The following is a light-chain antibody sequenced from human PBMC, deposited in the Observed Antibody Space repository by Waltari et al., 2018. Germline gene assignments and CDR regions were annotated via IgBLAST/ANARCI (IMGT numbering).Light chain of an antibody. CDR3: QSYDSSLSGSV. J-gene: IGLJ2*01. CDR2: GNS. CDR1: SSHIGAGYD. Sequence: QSVLTQPPSVSGAPGQRVTISCTGSSSHIGAGYDVPWYQQLPGTAPQLLIYGNSNRPSGVPSLYSGSKSVTSASLAITGLQAEDEADDSCQSYDSSLSGSVFGGGTKLTVL. V-gene: IGLV1-40*01.